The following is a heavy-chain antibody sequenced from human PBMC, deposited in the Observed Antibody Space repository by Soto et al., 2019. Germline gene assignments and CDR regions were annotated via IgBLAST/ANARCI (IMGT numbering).Heavy chain of an antibody. V-gene: IGHV4-30-4*01. CDR3: ARARGGDSGDYASLFDR. CDR1: GGSVSIGDYL. D-gene: IGHD4-17*01. Sequence: VQLQESGPGLVTPSQTLSLTCTVFGGSVSIGDYLWSWIRQRPGKGLEWIGYIHDSGNTYYNPSVKSRVTISLDTSKNQFSLKVTSMTAADTAVYFCARARGGDSGDYASLFDRWGQGNPVTVSS. CDR2: IHDSGNT. J-gene: IGHJ5*02.